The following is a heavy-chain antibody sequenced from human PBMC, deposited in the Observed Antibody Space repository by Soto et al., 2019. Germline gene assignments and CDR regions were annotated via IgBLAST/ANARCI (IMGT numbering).Heavy chain of an antibody. Sequence: QVQLQESGPGLVKPSQTLSLTCTVSGGSISSGGYYWSWIRQHPGKGLEWIGYIYYSGSTYYNPSLQRRVTISVDTSKNQFSLKLSSVTAAETAVYYCASKERWGGYEDVWGQGTTVTVSS. CDR3: ASKERWGGYEDV. CDR2: IYYSGST. D-gene: IGHD5-12*01. CDR1: GGSISSGGYY. V-gene: IGHV4-31*03. J-gene: IGHJ6*02.